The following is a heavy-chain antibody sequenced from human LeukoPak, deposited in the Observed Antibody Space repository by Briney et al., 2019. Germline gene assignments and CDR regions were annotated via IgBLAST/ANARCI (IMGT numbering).Heavy chain of an antibody. CDR2: MRPNSGKT. Sequence: ASVKVSCKTFGYTFINYDISWVRQASGQGLEWMGWMRPNSGKTGYAQKFQGRVTMTRNISISTAYMELSSLRFEDTAVYYCARERGGQAGSYFPSWGQGTLVAVSS. CDR3: ARERGGQAGSYFPS. CDR1: GYTFINYD. D-gene: IGHD1-26*01. J-gene: IGHJ5*02. V-gene: IGHV1-8*01.